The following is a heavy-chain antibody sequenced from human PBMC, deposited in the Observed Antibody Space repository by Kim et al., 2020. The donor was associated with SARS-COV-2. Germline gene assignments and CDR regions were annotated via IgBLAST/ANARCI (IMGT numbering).Heavy chain of an antibody. V-gene: IGHV1-18*01. Sequence: YAQMLQSKGTMTTDTSTSTAYMELRSLRSDDTAVYYCARALKPEWWELSYWGQGTLVTVSS. J-gene: IGHJ4*02. CDR3: ARALKPEWWELSY. D-gene: IGHD1-26*01.